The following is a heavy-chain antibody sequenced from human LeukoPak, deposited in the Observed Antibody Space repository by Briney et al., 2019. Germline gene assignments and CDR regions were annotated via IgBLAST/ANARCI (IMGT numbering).Heavy chain of an antibody. D-gene: IGHD3-3*01. Sequence: ASVKVSCKASGGTFSSYAISWVRQAPGQGLEWMGGIIPIFGTANYAQKFQGRVTITADESTSTAYMELSSLRSEDTAVYYCAREIPHYDFWSGDAFDIWGQGTMVTVPS. CDR1: GGTFSSYA. V-gene: IGHV1-69*13. J-gene: IGHJ3*02. CDR3: AREIPHYDFWSGDAFDI. CDR2: IIPIFGTA.